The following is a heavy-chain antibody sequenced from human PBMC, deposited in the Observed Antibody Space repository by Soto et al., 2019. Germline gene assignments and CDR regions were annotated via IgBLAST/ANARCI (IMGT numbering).Heavy chain of an antibody. D-gene: IGHD6-6*01. CDR3: AGEAARLYGMDV. V-gene: IGHV4-39*01. Sequence: ETLSLTCTVSGGSISSSSYYWGWIRQPPGKGLEWIGSIYYSGSTYYNPSLKSRVTISVDTSKNQFSLKLSSVTAADTAVYYCAGEAARLYGMDVWGQGTTVS. J-gene: IGHJ6*02. CDR2: IYYSGST. CDR1: GGSISSSSYY.